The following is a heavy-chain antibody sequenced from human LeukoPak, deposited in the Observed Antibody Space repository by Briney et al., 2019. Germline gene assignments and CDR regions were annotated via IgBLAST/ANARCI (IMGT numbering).Heavy chain of an antibody. V-gene: IGHV4-34*01. CDR2: INHSGST. J-gene: IGHJ3*02. Sequence: SETLSLTCGVYGGSFSGYYWSWIRQPPGKGLEWIGEINHSGSTNYNPSLKSRVTISVDTSKNQFSLKLSSVTAADTAVYYCARGRDAFDIWGQGTMVTVSS. CDR1: GGSFSGYY. CDR3: ARGRDAFDI.